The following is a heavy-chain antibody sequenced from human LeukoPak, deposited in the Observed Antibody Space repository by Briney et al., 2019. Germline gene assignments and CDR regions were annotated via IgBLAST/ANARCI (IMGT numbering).Heavy chain of an antibody. D-gene: IGHD3-3*01. CDR2: LTGNSNNP. CDR1: GFTFSNYA. J-gene: IGHJ5*02. CDR3: AKCAKTPEGGSGWCNWFDT. V-gene: IGHV3-23*01. Sequence: GGSLRLSCRASGFTFSNYAMNWVRHTPGQELEWVSSLTGNSNNPNYADSVKGRFTISRANSENTLYLQMNSRRAEDTALYSCAKCAKTPEGGSGWCNWFDTWGQGTLVIVSS.